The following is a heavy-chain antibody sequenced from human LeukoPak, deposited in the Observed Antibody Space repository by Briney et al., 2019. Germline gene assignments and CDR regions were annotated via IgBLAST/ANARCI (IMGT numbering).Heavy chain of an antibody. D-gene: IGHD1-26*01. CDR1: GFTFSSYS. CDR2: ISSSSSYI. CDR3: ARDVGASAPDALDI. V-gene: IGHV3-21*01. J-gene: IGHJ3*02. Sequence: PGGSLRLSCAASGFTFSSYSMNWVRQAPGKGLEWVSSISSSSSYIYYADSVKGRFTISRDNAKNSLYLQMNSLRVEDTDVYYCARDVGASAPDALDIWGQGTMVTVSS.